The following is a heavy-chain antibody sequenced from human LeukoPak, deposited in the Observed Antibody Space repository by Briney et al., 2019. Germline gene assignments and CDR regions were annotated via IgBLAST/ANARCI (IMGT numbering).Heavy chain of an antibody. J-gene: IGHJ4*02. D-gene: IGHD3-10*01. CDR1: GFTFSTYW. CDR2: IKKDGSEK. CDR3: ARDAGSGSLFDY. V-gene: IGHV3-7*05. Sequence: GGSLRLSCAASGFTFSTYWVSWVRQAPGKGLEWVANIKKDGSEKYYVDSVKGRFTISRDNAKNSLYLQMNSLRAEDTAMCYCARDAGSGSLFDYWGQGTLVTVSS.